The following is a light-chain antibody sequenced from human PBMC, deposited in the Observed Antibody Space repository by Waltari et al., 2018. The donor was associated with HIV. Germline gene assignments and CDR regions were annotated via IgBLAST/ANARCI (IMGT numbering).Light chain of an antibody. CDR2: GAS. Sequence: EIVMTQSPATLSVSPGERVALSCRASQSVGSALAWYQPKPGQVPRLLIYGASTRATGVPARFSGSGSETEFTLTISSLQSEDFAVYYCQQYNKWPLTFGGGTKVEIK. CDR1: QSVGSA. CDR3: QQYNKWPLT. V-gene: IGKV3-15*01. J-gene: IGKJ4*01.